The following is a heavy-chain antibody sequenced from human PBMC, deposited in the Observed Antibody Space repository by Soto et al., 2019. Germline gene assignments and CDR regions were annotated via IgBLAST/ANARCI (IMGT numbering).Heavy chain of an antibody. D-gene: IGHD5-12*01. Sequence: GASVKVSCKASGYTFTNYAMHWVRQAPGQRLEWMGWINAGNGNTKYSQKFQGRVTITRGTSASTAYMELSSLRSEDTAVYYCARVSGYYLPDYWGQGTPVTVSS. J-gene: IGHJ4*02. CDR2: INAGNGNT. V-gene: IGHV1-3*01. CDR1: GYTFTNYA. CDR3: ARVSGYYLPDY.